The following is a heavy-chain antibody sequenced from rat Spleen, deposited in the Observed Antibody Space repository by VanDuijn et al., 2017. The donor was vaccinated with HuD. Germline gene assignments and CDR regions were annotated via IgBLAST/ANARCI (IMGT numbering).Heavy chain of an antibody. Sequence: QVQVKESGPGLVQPSQTLSPTCTVSGFSLTSNGVSWVRQTPGKGLEWIAAISSGGSTYYNSASKSRLSISRDTSNSQVFLKMNSLQTEDTAIYFCIRESLPGYNSHWFVYWGQGTLVTVSS. CDR1: GFSLTSNG. D-gene: IGHD1-4*01. CDR3: IRESLPGYNSHWFVY. CDR2: ISSGGST. V-gene: IGHV2S12*01. J-gene: IGHJ3*01.